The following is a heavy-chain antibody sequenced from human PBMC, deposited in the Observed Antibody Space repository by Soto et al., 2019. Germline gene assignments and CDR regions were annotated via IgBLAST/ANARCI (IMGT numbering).Heavy chain of an antibody. J-gene: IGHJ4*02. CDR2: ISSSGNYA. V-gene: IGHV3-11*06. CDR3: ARSAGSYWWNFDY. Sequence: QVQLVESGGGLVKPAGSLRLSCAASGFTFSDYYMSWIRQAPGKGLEWISYISSSGNYADYADSMKGRFSISRDNAKNSLDLQVHSWRAEDTAVYYCARSAGSYWWNFDYWGQGTLVTVSS. D-gene: IGHD3-10*01. CDR1: GFTFSDYY.